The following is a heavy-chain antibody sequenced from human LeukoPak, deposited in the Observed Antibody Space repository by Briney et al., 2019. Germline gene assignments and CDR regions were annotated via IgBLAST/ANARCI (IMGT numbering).Heavy chain of an antibody. Sequence: SETLSLTCAVSGYSISSGHHWGWIRQSPGKGLEWIGFIYHSGAAYYNPSLKSRVTISVDTSKNQFSLKLSSVTAADTAVYYCARESTIFGVVRYFDYWGQGTLVTVSS. J-gene: IGHJ4*02. CDR2: IYHSGAA. D-gene: IGHD3-3*01. V-gene: IGHV4-38-2*02. CDR3: ARESTIFGVVRYFDY. CDR1: GYSISSGHH.